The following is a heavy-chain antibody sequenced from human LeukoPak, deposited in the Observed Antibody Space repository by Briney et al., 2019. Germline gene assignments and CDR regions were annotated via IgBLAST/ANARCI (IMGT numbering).Heavy chain of an antibody. V-gene: IGHV3-74*01. J-gene: IGHJ4*02. CDR3: AREAEAGRSKSYYLEY. Sequence: GGSLRLSCVASGFTFSSYWMYWVRQDPGKGLVWVSGMKGDGSDTTYADSVKGRFTISRDNAKNSLYLQMNSLRAEDTPVYYCAREAEAGRSKSYYLEYWGQGTLVTVSS. CDR1: GFTFSSYW. D-gene: IGHD6-13*01. CDR2: MKGDGSDT.